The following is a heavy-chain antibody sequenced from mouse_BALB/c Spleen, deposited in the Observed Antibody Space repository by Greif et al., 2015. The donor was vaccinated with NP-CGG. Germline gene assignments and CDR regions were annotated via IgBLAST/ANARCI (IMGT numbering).Heavy chain of an antibody. Sequence: VQLQQSGAELAKPGASVKMSCKASGYTFTSYWMHWVKQRPGQGLEWIGYINPSTGYTEYNQKFKDKATLTADKSSSTAYMQLSSLTSEDSAVYYCARRVYYFDYWGQRTTLTVSS. CDR1: GYTFTSYW. CDR2: INPSTGYT. J-gene: IGHJ2*01. CDR3: ARRVYYFDY. V-gene: IGHV1-7*01.